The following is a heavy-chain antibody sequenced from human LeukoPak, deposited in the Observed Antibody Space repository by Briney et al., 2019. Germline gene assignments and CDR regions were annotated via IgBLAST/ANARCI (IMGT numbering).Heavy chain of an antibody. CDR3: AKDRVYGDYSYYYGMDV. D-gene: IGHD4-17*01. Sequence: PGGSLRLSCAASGFTFSSYAMSWVRQAPGKGLEWVSVISGSGGSTYYADSVKGRFTISRDNSKNTLYLQMNSLRAEDTAVYYCAKDRVYGDYSYYYGMDVWGQGTTVTVSS. CDR2: ISGSGGST. CDR1: GFTFSSYA. V-gene: IGHV3-23*01. J-gene: IGHJ6*02.